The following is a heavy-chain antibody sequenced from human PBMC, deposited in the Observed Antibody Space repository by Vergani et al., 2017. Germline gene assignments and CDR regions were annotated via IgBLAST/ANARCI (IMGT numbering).Heavy chain of an antibody. D-gene: IGHD1-1*01. J-gene: IGHJ3*01. CDR2: IRPYTGHT. Sequence: QVQLVQPGAELKKPGASVSVSCKGSSHTFQTYGISWVRQAPGKGLEWMAWIRPYTGHTIYAQKFQDRVTMTADTSTNTAYMELRSLRSDDTAVYFCARVAPSNSEVTPTAFDVWGQGKMVTVSS. CDR3: ARVAPSNSEVTPTAFDV. CDR1: SHTFQTYG. V-gene: IGHV1-18*01.